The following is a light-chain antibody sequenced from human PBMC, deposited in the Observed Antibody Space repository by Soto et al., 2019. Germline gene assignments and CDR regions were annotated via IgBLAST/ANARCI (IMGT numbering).Light chain of an antibody. Sequence: EIVLTQSPGTLSVSPGERATLTCRASQSVASSYLAWYQQKSGQAPRLLIYGASSRATGIPDRFSGSGSGTDFSLTISRLEPEDFALYYCQQYDGSPTFGGGTKVEIK. J-gene: IGKJ4*01. V-gene: IGKV3-20*01. CDR1: QSVASSY. CDR3: QQYDGSPT. CDR2: GAS.